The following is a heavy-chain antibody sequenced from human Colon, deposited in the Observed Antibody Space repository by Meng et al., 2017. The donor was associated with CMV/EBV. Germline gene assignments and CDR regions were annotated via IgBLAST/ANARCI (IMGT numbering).Heavy chain of an antibody. V-gene: IGHV3-30*02. CDR3: ARDKGVRTFDT. CDR1: GIPFSSSG. J-gene: IGHJ4*02. CDR2: IRHDGSNE. Sequence: QWQLVESGGGVVQPGESLRLVCAASGIPFSSSGMHWVRQAPGKGLEWVALIRHDGSNEYYAESVRGRFTISRDNSKNTVYLQMNSLRSEDTAVYYCARDKGVRTFDTWGQGILVTVSS. D-gene: IGHD2-21*01.